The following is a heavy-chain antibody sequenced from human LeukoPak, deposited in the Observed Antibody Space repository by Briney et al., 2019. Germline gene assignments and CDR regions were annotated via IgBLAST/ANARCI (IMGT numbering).Heavy chain of an antibody. CDR2: IPYDGSNK. Sequence: GGSLRLSCSASGFTFSGYPIHWVRQAPGKGLEWVAVIPYDGSNKYYADSVKGRFTISRDNSKNTLYLQMNSLRAEDTAVYYCARDPPAYCGGDCYSYYFDYWGQGTLVTVSS. D-gene: IGHD2-21*02. CDR3: ARDPPAYCGGDCYSYYFDY. V-gene: IGHV3-30-3*01. CDR1: GFTFSGYP. J-gene: IGHJ4*02.